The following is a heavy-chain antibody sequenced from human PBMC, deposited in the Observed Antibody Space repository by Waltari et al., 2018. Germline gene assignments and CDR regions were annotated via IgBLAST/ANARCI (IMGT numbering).Heavy chain of an antibody. CDR1: GFTFRSSA. J-gene: IGHJ5*02. Sequence: QVQLVESGGGVVQPGRSLSLSWAASGFTFRSSAMHWVRQATGKGLEWAAVISYDGSNKYYADSVKGRFTISRDNSKNTLYLQMNSLRAEDTAVYYCARAALDYDFWSGYYPAIDPWGQGTLVTVSS. D-gene: IGHD3-3*01. V-gene: IGHV3-30-3*01. CDR2: ISYDGSNK. CDR3: ARAALDYDFWSGYYPAIDP.